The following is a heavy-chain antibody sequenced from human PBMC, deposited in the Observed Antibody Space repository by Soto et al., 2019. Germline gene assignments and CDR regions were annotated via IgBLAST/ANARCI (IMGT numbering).Heavy chain of an antibody. V-gene: IGHV1-3*01. CDR1: GYTFTSYA. Sequence: GASVKVSCKASGYTFTSYAMHWVRQAPGQRLEWMGWINAGNGNTSYAQKFQGRVTMTRDTSTSTVYMELSSLRSEDTAVYYCARAPPKRDRGFDPWGQGTLVTVSS. J-gene: IGHJ5*02. CDR3: ARAPPKRDRGFDP. CDR2: INAGNGNT.